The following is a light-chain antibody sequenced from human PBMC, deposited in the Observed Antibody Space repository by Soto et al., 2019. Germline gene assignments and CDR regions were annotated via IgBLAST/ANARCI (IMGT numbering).Light chain of an antibody. V-gene: IGKV3-15*01. CDR2: GAA. CDR1: QSVSSN. Sequence: EIEMTQSPATLSVSPGERATLSCRASQSVSSNLAWYQQKPGQAPRLILYGAATRATGIPARFSGTGSGTEFILTLTNLKSEDFAVYYGQQYTNWPRTFGQGTNVEIK. CDR3: QQYTNWPRT. J-gene: IGKJ1*01.